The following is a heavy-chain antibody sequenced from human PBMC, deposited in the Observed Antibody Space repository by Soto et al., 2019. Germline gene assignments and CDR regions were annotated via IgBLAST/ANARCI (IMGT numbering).Heavy chain of an antibody. CDR1: GFTFSSYA. J-gene: IGHJ4*02. V-gene: IGHV3-64*01. CDR3: VRLSSALDY. Sequence: GGSLRLSCAASGFTFSSYAMSWVRQAPGKGLECVSAINGNGGSTYYANSVKGRFTISRDNSKNTLFLQMGSLRPEDMAVYYCVRLSSALDYWGQGTLVTVSS. D-gene: IGHD6-19*01. CDR2: INGNGGST.